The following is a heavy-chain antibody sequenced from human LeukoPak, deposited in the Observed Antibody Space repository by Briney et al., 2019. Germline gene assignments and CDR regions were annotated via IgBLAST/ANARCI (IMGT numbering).Heavy chain of an antibody. CDR2: ISSSSSTI. CDR3: ARGGRRPAAHYYYYGMDV. J-gene: IGHJ6*02. V-gene: IGHV3-48*01. Sequence: PGGSLRLSCAASGFTFSSYSMNWVRQAPGKGPEWVSYISSSSSTIYYADSVKGRFTISRDNAKNSLYLQMNSLRAEDTAVYYCARGGRRPAAHYYYYGMDVWGQGTTVTVSS. CDR1: GFTFSSYS. D-gene: IGHD2-2*01.